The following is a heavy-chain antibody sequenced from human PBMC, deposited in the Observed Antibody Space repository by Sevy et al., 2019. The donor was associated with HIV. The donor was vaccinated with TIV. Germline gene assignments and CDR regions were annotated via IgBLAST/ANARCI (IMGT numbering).Heavy chain of an antibody. J-gene: IGHJ6*02. CDR3: ARLRGSGMDV. D-gene: IGHD3-10*01. CDR2: FYYSAST. V-gene: IGHV4-39*01. CDR1: GGSISSSSYY. Sequence: SETLSLTCTVSGGSISSSSYYWGWMRQPPGKGLEWIGGFYYSASTYYNPSLKSRVTISADTSKNQFSLKLRSVTAADTAVYYCARLRGSGMDVWGQGTTVTVSS.